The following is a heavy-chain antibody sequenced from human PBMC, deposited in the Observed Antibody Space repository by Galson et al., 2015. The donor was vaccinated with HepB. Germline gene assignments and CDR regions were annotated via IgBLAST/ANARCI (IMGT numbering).Heavy chain of an antibody. CDR1: GFTIATYA. CDR2: LGDKT. V-gene: IGHV3-23*01. Sequence: SLRLSCAMSGFTIATYAVSWVRQAPGRGLEWVSGLGDKTYYADSVQGRFIISGDHSKSTLYLQMSSLRAEDTAIYYCVKDRRPADGVWDFDYWGQGTLVTVSS. CDR3: VKDRRPADGVWDFDY. J-gene: IGHJ4*02. D-gene: IGHD3-16*01.